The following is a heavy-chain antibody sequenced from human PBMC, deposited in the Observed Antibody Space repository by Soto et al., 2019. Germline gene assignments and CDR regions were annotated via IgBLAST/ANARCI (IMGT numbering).Heavy chain of an antibody. Sequence: SETLSLTCAVYGGSFSGYYWSWIRQPPGKGLEWIGEINHSGITNYNPSLKSRVTISVDTSKNQFSLKLSSVTAADTAVYYCSREGAARRELYYYYYYMDVWGKGTTVTVS. V-gene: IGHV4-34*01. J-gene: IGHJ6*03. CDR3: SREGAARRELYYYYYYMDV. CDR1: GGSFSGYY. D-gene: IGHD6-6*01. CDR2: INHSGIT.